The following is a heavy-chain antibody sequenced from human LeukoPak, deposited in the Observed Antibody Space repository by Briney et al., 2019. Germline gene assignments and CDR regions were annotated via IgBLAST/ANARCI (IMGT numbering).Heavy chain of an antibody. V-gene: IGHV3-53*05. CDR2: IYGGGDT. CDR3: AKGGTVTPGY. Sequence: PGGSLRLSCAASGFTVTDNYMNWVRQSSGKGLEWVSVIYGGGDTNYADSVKGRFIISRDTSKSTLYLQMNSLRAEDTAVYYCAKGGTVTPGYWGQGTLVTVSS. CDR1: GFTVTDNY. D-gene: IGHD4-11*01. J-gene: IGHJ4*02.